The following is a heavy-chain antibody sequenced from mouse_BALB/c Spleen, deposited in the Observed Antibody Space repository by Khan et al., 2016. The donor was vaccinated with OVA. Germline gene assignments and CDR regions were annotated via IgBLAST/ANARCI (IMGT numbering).Heavy chain of an antibody. J-gene: IGHJ4*01. CDR3: TRLVDY. Sequence: EVQLVESGGGLVKPGGSLKLSCAASGFTFSSYAVSWIRQTPEKSLEWVASITSGGSTYYPDSVKVRFTISRDDARNIVYLQMSSLWSEDTAMYYCTRLVDYWGQGTSVTVSS. CDR1: GFTFSSYA. V-gene: IGHV5-6-5*01. CDR2: ITSGGST.